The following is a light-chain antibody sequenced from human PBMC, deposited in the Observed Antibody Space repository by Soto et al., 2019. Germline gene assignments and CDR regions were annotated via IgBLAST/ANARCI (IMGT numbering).Light chain of an antibody. Sequence: QSVLTQPPSVSGAPGQRVTISGSGSSSNIGAGYEVHWYQPPPGTAPRLLLYTHNSRPSGVPGRFSCSKSSTSDSLEISGLQSEDEAYYSCQPYDTRLGGHVVFGRGITL. CDR1: SSNIGAGYE. CDR3: QPYDTRLGGHVV. V-gene: IGLV1-40*01. J-gene: IGLJ3*02. CDR2: THN.